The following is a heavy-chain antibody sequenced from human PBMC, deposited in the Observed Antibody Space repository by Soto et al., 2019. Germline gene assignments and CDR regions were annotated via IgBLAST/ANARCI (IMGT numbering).Heavy chain of an antibody. Sequence: QVQLVESGGGVVQPERSLRLSCAASGFTFSRYGMHWVRQTPGKGLEWVAVISDNGSDKYYGDSVKGRFTISRDNSKNTLNLQRNSLRAEDTAVYFCARDPFGQTYPAVYDYWGREPWSPSPQ. CDR2: ISDNGSDK. D-gene: IGHD3-3*01. V-gene: IGHV3-30*03. CDR3: ARDPFGQTYPAVYDY. J-gene: IGHJ4*02. CDR1: GFTFSRYG.